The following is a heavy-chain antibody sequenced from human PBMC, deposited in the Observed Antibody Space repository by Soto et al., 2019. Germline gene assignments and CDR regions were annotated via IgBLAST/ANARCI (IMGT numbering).Heavy chain of an antibody. CDR2: IIPIFGTA. V-gene: IGHV1-69*13. CDR1: GGTFSSYS. J-gene: IGHJ6*02. D-gene: IGHD6-13*01. Sequence: SVNVSFKAAGGTFSSYSISWVRQAPGQWLELMGGIIPIFGTANYAQKFQGRVTITADESTSKAYMELSSLRSEDTAVYYCARDRGSSNWQGSYYGMGLWGQWTTVTVSS. CDR3: ARDRGSSNWQGSYYGMGL.